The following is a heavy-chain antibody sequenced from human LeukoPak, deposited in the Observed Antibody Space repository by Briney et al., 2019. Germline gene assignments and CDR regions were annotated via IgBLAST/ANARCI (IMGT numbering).Heavy chain of an antibody. CDR2: IYYSGST. CDR1: GGSISSGSYY. D-gene: IGHD2-2*01. V-gene: IGHV4-30-4*08. CDR3: AREVVEYQLLNLFDY. J-gene: IGHJ4*02. Sequence: SQTLSLTCTVSGGSISSGSYYWSWIRQPPGKGLEWIGYIYYSGSTYYNPSLKSRVTISVDTSKNQFSLKLSSVTAADTAVYYCAREVVEYQLLNLFDYWGQGTLVTVSS.